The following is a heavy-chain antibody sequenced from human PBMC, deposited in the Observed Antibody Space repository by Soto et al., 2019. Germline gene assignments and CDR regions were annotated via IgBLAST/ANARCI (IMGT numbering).Heavy chain of an antibody. CDR3: AREWSLGELWDSWFDP. Sequence: ETLSLTCAVSGYSISSGYYWGWIRQPPGKGLEWIGSIYHSGSTYYNPSLKSRVTISVDTSKNQFSLKLSSVTAADTAVYYCAREWSLGELWDSWFDPWGQGTLVTVSS. CDR1: GYSISSGYY. D-gene: IGHD3-16*01. CDR2: IYHSGST. J-gene: IGHJ5*02. V-gene: IGHV4-38-2*02.